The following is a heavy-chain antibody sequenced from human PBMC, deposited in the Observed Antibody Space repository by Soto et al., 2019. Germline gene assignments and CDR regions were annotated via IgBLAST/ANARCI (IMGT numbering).Heavy chain of an antibody. V-gene: IGHV4-59*01. Sequence: QVQLQESGPGLVKPSETLSLSCTVSGGSISSYYWSWIRQPPGKGLEWIGYIYYSGSTNYNPSLKSRVTISVDTSKNKFSLKLSSVTAADTAVYYCARDYSAFGDYGFDYWGQGTLVTVSS. CDR2: IYYSGST. CDR3: ARDYSAFGDYGFDY. CDR1: GGSISSYY. J-gene: IGHJ4*02. D-gene: IGHD4-17*01.